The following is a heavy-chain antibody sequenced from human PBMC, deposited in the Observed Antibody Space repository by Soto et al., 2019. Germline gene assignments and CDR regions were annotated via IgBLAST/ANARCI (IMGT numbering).Heavy chain of an antibody. V-gene: IGHV3-48*02. D-gene: IGHD3-3*01. Sequence: PGGSLRLSCVASGFTFSPYGMNWVRQAPGKGLEWVSYISSSGSTIHYADSVRGRFTVSRDNVKNTLYLEMNGLRDEDTAVYYCARDRSTIFGVVTPIDYWSQGTLVTVS. J-gene: IGHJ4*02. CDR2: ISSSGSTI. CDR3: ARDRSTIFGVVTPIDY. CDR1: GFTFSPYG.